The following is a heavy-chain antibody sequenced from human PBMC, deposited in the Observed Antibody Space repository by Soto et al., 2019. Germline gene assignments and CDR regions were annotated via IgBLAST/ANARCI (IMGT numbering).Heavy chain of an antibody. Sequence: QVQLVQSGAEVKKPGASVKVSCKASGYTFTSYDINWVRQATGQGLEWMGWMNPNSGNTGYAQKFQGRVTMTRNTSIATAKRGLSGWGSKDTAVFYGAGGFWGGGPRLVGVTPGYWGKEPWSPSPQ. D-gene: IGHD1-26*01. V-gene: IGHV1-8*01. CDR2: MNPNSGNT. CDR3: AGGFWGGGPRLVGVTPGY. J-gene: IGHJ4*01. CDR1: GYTFTSYD.